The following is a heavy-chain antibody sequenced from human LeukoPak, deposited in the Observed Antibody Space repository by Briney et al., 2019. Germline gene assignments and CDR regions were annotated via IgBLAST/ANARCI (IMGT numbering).Heavy chain of an antibody. CDR2: IYTSGST. Sequence: PSQTLSLTCTVSGGSISSGSYYWSWIRQPAGKGLEWIGRIYTSGSTNYNPSLKSRVTMSVDTSKNQFSLKLSSVTAADTAVYYCARNYCSSTSCYVAVLDPWGQGTLVTVSS. J-gene: IGHJ5*02. V-gene: IGHV4-61*02. CDR3: ARNYCSSTSCYVAVLDP. CDR1: GGSISSGSYY. D-gene: IGHD2-2*01.